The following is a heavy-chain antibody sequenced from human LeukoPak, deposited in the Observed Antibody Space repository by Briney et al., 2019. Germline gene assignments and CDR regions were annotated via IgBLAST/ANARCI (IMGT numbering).Heavy chain of an antibody. CDR3: AGGGYGDFFDY. Sequence: PSETLSLTCAVSGGSISSGGYSWSWIRQPPGKGLEWIGYIYRSGSTYYNPSLKSRVTISVDRSKNQFSLKLSSVTAADTAVYYCAGGGYGDFFDYWGQGTLVTVSS. CDR1: GGSISSGGYS. V-gene: IGHV4-30-2*01. J-gene: IGHJ4*02. CDR2: IYRSGST. D-gene: IGHD4-17*01.